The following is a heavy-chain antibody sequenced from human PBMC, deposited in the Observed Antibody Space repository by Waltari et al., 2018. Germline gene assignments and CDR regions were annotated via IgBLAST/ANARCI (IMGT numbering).Heavy chain of an antibody. CDR1: EFIFSNFW. V-gene: IGHV3-7*01. CDR2: INEDGIEK. Sequence: EVQLVESGGGLVQPGGYLRLSCAAFEFIFSNFWMTWVRQATGKGLAWVANINEDGIEKNYVDSVKGRFTISRDNAKNSLYLQMNSLRPEDTAVYYCASGGHVDYCGQGTLVTVSS. CDR3: ASGGHVDY. J-gene: IGHJ4*02.